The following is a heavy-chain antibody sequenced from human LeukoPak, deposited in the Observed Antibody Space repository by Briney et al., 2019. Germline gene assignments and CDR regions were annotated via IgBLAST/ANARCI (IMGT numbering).Heavy chain of an antibody. V-gene: IGHV3-48*03. CDR1: GFTFSSYE. D-gene: IGHD3-10*01. J-gene: IGHJ4*02. Sequence: PGGSLRLSCAASGFTFSSYEMNWVRQAPGKGLEWVSYISSSGSTTYYADSVKGRFTISRDNSKSTLYIQMNSLRAEDTAVYYCARAKPKNMVRGLIMRRESRYYFDYWGQGTLVTVSS. CDR2: ISSSGSTT. CDR3: ARAKPKNMVRGLIMRRESRYYFDY.